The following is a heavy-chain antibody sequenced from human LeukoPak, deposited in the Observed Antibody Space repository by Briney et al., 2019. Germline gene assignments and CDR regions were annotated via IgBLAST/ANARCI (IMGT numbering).Heavy chain of an antibody. CDR2: IYYSGST. J-gene: IGHJ4*02. D-gene: IGHD3-10*01. V-gene: IGHV4-59*01. CDR3: ARYGDYGSGTWGP. CDR1: GGSISSYY. Sequence: SETLSLTCTVSGGSISSYYWSWIRQPPGKGLEWIGYIYYSGSTNYNPSLKSRVTISVDTSKNQFSLKLSSVTAADAAVYYCARYGDYGSGTWGPWGQGTLVTVSS.